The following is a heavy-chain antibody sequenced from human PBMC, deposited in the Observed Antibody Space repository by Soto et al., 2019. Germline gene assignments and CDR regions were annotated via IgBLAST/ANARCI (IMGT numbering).Heavy chain of an antibody. D-gene: IGHD3-10*01. CDR1: GVVFKASS. CDR3: TRLISAAQDY. V-gene: IGHV3-73*01. J-gene: IGHJ4*02. Sequence: EVLLVESGGGLVQPGGSLKLSCAASGVVFKASSIHWVRQSSGKGLEWVGRIRDRAFSYATAYAASVKGRFTISRDDSTNTAYLQMNSLKTEDTAIYYCTRLISAAQDYWGQGTLVTVSS. CDR2: IRDRAFSYAT.